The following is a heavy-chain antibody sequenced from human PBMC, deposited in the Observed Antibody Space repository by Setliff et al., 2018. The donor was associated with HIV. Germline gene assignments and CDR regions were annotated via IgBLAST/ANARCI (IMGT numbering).Heavy chain of an antibody. D-gene: IGHD1-1*01. CDR3: ARAKATRQARPTNCFDP. CDR1: GYTFTNYY. V-gene: IGHV1-69*13. CDR2: IIPIFGTA. J-gene: IGHJ5*02. Sequence: SVKVSCKASGYTFTNYYMHWVRQAPGQGLEWMGGIIPIFGTANYAPKFQGRVTITADESTTTAYMELSSLRFEDTAVYYCARAKATRQARPTNCFDPWGQGTLVTVSS.